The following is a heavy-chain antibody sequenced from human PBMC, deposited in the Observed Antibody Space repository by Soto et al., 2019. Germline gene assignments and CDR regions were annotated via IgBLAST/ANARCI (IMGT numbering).Heavy chain of an antibody. J-gene: IGHJ2*01. CDR1: GGTFSSYT. CDR2: IIPILGIA. Sequence: QVQLVQSGAEVKKPGSSVKVSCKASGGTFSSYTISWVRQAPGQGLEWMGRIIPILGIANYAQKFQGRVTMTADKSTRPGYLELSSLRSEDTAVYYCARDRDIVVVVADHYGGWYFDLWGRGTLVTVSS. D-gene: IGHD2-15*01. CDR3: ARDRDIVVVVADHYGGWYFDL. V-gene: IGHV1-69*08.